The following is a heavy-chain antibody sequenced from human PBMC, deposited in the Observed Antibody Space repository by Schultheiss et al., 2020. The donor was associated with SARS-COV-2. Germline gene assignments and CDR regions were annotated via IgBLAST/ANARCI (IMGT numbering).Heavy chain of an antibody. CDR1: GYTFTGYY. CDR3: ARVTSRWERDYYGMDV. Sequence: SVKVSCKASGYTFTGYYMHWVRQAPGQGLEWMGGIIPIFGTANYAQKFQGRVTITADESTSTAYMELSSLKSDDTAVYYCARVTSRWERDYYGMDVWGQGTPVTVSS. J-gene: IGHJ6*02. V-gene: IGHV1-69*13. D-gene: IGHD1-26*01. CDR2: IIPIFGTA.